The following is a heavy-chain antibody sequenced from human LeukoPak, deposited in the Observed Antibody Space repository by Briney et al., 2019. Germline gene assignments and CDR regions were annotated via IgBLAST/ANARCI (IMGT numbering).Heavy chain of an antibody. V-gene: IGHV1-46*01. Sequence: ASVTVSCKASGYTFTSYYMHWVRQAPGQGLEWMGIINPSGGSTSYAQKFQGRVTMTRDTSTSTVYMELSSLRSEDTAVYYCARGITYYYDSSGYSEAQDYWGQGTLVTVSS. CDR2: INPSGGST. J-gene: IGHJ4*02. CDR3: ARGITYYYDSSGYSEAQDY. D-gene: IGHD3-22*01. CDR1: GYTFTSYY.